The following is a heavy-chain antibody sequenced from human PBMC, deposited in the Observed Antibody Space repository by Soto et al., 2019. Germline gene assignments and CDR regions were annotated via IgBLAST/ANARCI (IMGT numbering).Heavy chain of an antibody. CDR2: IFDSGST. V-gene: IGHV4-59*01. J-gene: IGHJ4*02. CDR1: GGSMRSYY. CDR3: ARGYCSGGSCQGYFDY. D-gene: IGHD2-15*01. Sequence: SETLSLTCTVSGGSMRSYYWSWIRQPPGKGLEWIGYIFDSGSTNYSPSLKSRVTISVDTSKNQFSLKLSSVTAADTAVYYCARGYCSGGSCQGYFDYWGQGTLVTVSS.